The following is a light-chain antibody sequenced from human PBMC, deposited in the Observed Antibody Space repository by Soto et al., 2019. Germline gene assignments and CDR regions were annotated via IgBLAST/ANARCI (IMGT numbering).Light chain of an antibody. Sequence: EIVLTQSPGTLSLSPGERATLSCRASQSVSSNYLAWYQQKPGQAPRLLIHGASSRATGIPDRFTGSGSGTGFTLTISRLEPEDFAVYYCQQYGGSPRVTFGGGTKVEIK. CDR1: QSVSSNY. CDR2: GAS. J-gene: IGKJ4*01. V-gene: IGKV3-20*01. CDR3: QQYGGSPRVT.